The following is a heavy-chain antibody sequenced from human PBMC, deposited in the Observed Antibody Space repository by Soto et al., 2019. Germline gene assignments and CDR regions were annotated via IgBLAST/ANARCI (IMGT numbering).Heavy chain of an antibody. V-gene: IGHV3-30-3*01. CDR1: GFTFSSYA. J-gene: IGHJ3*02. D-gene: IGHD1-26*01. CDR2: ISYDGSNK. Sequence: QVQLVESGGGVVQRGRSLRLSCAASGFTFSSYAVHWVRQAPGKGLEWVAVISYDGSNKYYADAVKGRFTISRDNSKKTLHRQMNSLRADDTAVYYCAGGIVGAAPKWAFEIWGQGTMVTVSS. CDR3: AGGIVGAAPKWAFEI.